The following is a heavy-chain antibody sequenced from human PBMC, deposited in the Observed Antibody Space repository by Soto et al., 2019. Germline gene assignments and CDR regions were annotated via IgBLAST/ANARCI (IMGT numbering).Heavy chain of an antibody. CDR3: ARDPGDYVWPSNYGMDV. CDR1: GCTFSSHA. J-gene: IGHJ6*02. V-gene: IGHV1-69*13. Sequence: ASVKVSCKASGCTFSSHAFSWVRQAPGQGLEWMGDIIPFLDTADYAQKFQGRVTITADESTSTAYMELSSLRSEDTAVYYCARDPGDYVWPSNYGMDVWGQGTTVTVSS. D-gene: IGHD4-17*01. CDR2: IIPFLDTA.